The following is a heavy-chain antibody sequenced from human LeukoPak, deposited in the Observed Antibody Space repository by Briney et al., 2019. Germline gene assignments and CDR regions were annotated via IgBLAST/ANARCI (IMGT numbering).Heavy chain of an antibody. CDR1: GGSISSYY. J-gene: IGHJ4*02. CDR3: ARDCSSTSCYGGGFDY. V-gene: IGHV4-59*01. CDR2: IYYSGST. Sequence: PSETLSLTCTVSGGSISSYYWSWIRQPPGKGLEWIGYIYYSGSTNYNPSLKSRVTISVDTSKNQFSLKLSSVTAADTAVYYCARDCSSTSCYGGGFDYWGQGTLVTVCS. D-gene: IGHD2-2*01.